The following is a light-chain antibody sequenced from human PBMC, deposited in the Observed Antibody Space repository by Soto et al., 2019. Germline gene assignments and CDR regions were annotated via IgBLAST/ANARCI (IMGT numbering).Light chain of an antibody. CDR1: QSVSSND. CDR3: QHYGTSRVT. Sequence: EIGLTQSPGTLSLSPGERATLSCRASQSVSSNDLAGYQQKPGQAPRLLIYGASSRATGVPDRFSGSGSGTDFTLTISRLEPEDFAVYSCQHYGTSRVTFGPGTKVDIK. J-gene: IGKJ3*01. CDR2: GAS. V-gene: IGKV3-20*01.